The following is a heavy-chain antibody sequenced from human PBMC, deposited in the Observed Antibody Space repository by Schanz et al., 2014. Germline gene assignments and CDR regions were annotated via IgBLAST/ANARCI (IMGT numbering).Heavy chain of an antibody. CDR1: GFTFSNYA. D-gene: IGHD5-12*01. Sequence: QVQLVESGGGVVRPGGSLRLSCAGSGFTFSNYAIHWVRQAPGKGLEWVAIIWYDGNNKKYADSVKGRFTISRDNFKNTLFLQMNSLRAEDTAAYYCARGGSSGYDFSIYYMDVWGKGTTVTVSS. CDR2: IWYDGNNK. J-gene: IGHJ6*03. CDR3: ARGGSSGYDFSIYYMDV. V-gene: IGHV3-33*08.